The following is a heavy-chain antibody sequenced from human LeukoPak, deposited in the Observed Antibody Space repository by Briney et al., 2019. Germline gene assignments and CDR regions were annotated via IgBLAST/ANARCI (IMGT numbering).Heavy chain of an antibody. CDR3: AELGITMIGGV. D-gene: IGHD3-10*02. CDR1: GFTFSSYW. Sequence: GSLRLSCVASGFTFSSYWMSWVRQAPGEGLECVADIKQDGSEKYYVDSVKGRFTISRDNAKNSLYLQMNSLRAEDTAVYYCAELGITMIGGVWGKGTTVTISS. V-gene: IGHV3-7*01. J-gene: IGHJ6*04. CDR2: IKQDGSEK.